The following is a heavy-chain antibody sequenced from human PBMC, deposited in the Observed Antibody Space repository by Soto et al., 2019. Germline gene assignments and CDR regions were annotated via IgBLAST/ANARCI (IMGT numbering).Heavy chain of an antibody. J-gene: IGHJ6*03. Sequence: QVQLVQSGAEVKKPGASVKVSCKASGYTFTSYGISWVRQAPGQGLEWMGWISAYNGNTNYAQKLRGRVTMTTDRDARTAYMERRSLRSDDTAEYYCATGAVAGTYYYYYYVDVWGKGTTVTVSS. CDR2: ISAYNGNT. CDR3: ATGAVAGTYYYYYYVDV. CDR1: GYTFTSYG. V-gene: IGHV1-18*01. D-gene: IGHD6-19*01.